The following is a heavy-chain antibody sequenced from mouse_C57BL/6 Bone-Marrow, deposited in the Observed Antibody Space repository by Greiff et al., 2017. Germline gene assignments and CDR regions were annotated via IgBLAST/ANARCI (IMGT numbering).Heavy chain of an antibody. Sequence: EVKLMESGPGLVKPSQSLSLTCSVTGYSITSGYYWNWIRQFPGNKLEWMGYISYDGSNNYNPSLKNRISITRDTSKNQFFLKLNSVTTEDTATYYCAREHYYGSSHFDYWGQGTTLTVSS. J-gene: IGHJ2*01. CDR3: AREHYYGSSHFDY. D-gene: IGHD1-1*01. CDR2: ISYDGSN. V-gene: IGHV3-6*01. CDR1: GYSITSGYY.